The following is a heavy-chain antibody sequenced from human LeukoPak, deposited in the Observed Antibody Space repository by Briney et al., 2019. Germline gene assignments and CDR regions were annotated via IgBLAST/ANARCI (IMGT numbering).Heavy chain of an antibody. Sequence: GGSLRLSCAASGFTFKTYAMMWVRQAPGKGLEWVSAIGGDGVSRDYSDSVKGRFTISRDNSKNTLYLQMNSLRVEDTALYFCAKRVGGTPDNWGLGTLVTVSS. J-gene: IGHJ4*02. CDR1: GFTFKTYA. CDR2: IGGDGVSR. V-gene: IGHV3-23*01. D-gene: IGHD1-26*01. CDR3: AKRVGGTPDN.